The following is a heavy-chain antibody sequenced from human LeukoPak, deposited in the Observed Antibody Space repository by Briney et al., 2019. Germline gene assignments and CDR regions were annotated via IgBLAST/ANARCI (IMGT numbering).Heavy chain of an antibody. Sequence: SVKVSCKASGGTFSSYAISWVRQAPGQGLEWMGGIIPIFGTANYAQKFQGRVTTTADESTSTAYMELSSLRSEDTAVYYCARNDIVVVPAALPLYYYYYYMDVWGKGTTVTVSS. CDR3: ARNDIVVVPAALPLYYYYYYMDV. CDR2: IIPIFGTA. V-gene: IGHV1-69*13. D-gene: IGHD2-2*01. J-gene: IGHJ6*03. CDR1: GGTFSSYA.